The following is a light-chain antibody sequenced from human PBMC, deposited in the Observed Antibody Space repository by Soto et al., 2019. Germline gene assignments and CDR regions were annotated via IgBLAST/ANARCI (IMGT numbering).Light chain of an antibody. CDR3: QQRSNWPA. Sequence: EIVLTHSPGTLSLSPGEIATLSCRASQSVSSSYLAWYQQKPGQAPRLLIYGASSRATGIPDRFSGSGSGTDFTLTISRLEPEDFAVYYCQQRSNWPAFGQGTKVDIK. CDR2: GAS. CDR1: QSVSSSY. J-gene: IGKJ1*01. V-gene: IGKV3D-20*02.